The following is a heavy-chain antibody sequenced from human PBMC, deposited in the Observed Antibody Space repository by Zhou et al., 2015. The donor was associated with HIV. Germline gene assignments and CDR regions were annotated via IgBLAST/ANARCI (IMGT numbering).Heavy chain of an antibody. CDR3: AREYRKYQLLYEGLVWFDP. Sequence: QVQLVQSGAEVKKPGSSVKVSCKASGGTFSSYAISWVRQAPGQGLEWMGGIIPIFGTANYAQKFQGRVTITADESTSTAYMELSSLRSEDTAVYYCAREYRKYQLLYEGLVWFDPWGQGTLVTVSX. CDR2: IIPIFGTA. J-gene: IGHJ5*02. CDR1: GGTFSSYA. D-gene: IGHD2-2*02. V-gene: IGHV1-69*12.